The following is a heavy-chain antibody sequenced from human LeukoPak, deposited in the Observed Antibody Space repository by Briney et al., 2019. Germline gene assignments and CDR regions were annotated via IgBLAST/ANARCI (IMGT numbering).Heavy chain of an antibody. CDR2: ITSSGTTI. CDR1: GFIFSSYE. Sequence: PGGSLRLSCAASGFIFSSYEMHWVRQAPGKGLEWVSHITSSGTTIYDADAVKGRFTISRDNAKNSLYLQMNSLRAEDTAVYYCARVGCSGGRCPGYGMDVWGQGTTVTVSS. CDR3: ARVGCSGGRCPGYGMDV. D-gene: IGHD2-15*01. V-gene: IGHV3-48*03. J-gene: IGHJ6*02.